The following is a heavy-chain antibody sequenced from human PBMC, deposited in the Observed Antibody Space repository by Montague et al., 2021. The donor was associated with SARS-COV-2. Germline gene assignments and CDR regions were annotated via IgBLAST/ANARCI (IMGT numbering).Heavy chain of an antibody. Sequence: SETLSLTCTVSGGSISRYFWNWIRQTPGKGLEWMGYVHDIESSIYNPSLQSRITILLDTPKNQFSLRLNAVTAADTAVYYCARVTLGGRDGRTRQYDGLDSWGQESWSPSPQ. CDR3: ARVTLGGRDGRTRQYDGLDS. D-gene: IGHD3-16*01. V-gene: IGHV4-59*01. CDR1: GGSISRYF. J-gene: IGHJ5*01. CDR2: VHDIESS.